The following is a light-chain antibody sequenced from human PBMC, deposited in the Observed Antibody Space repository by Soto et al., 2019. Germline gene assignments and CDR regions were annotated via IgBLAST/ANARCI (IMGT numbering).Light chain of an antibody. CDR3: QQYNNWPPLT. CDR2: NVF. Sequence: EIVMTQSPATLSVSPGERATLSCRASQSVSSNLAWYQQKPGQAPRLLIYNVFIRATGIPARFSGSGSGTEFTLTISSLQSEDFAVYYCQQYNNWPPLTFGEGTKVDIK. V-gene: IGKV3D-15*01. CDR1: QSVSSN. J-gene: IGKJ4*01.